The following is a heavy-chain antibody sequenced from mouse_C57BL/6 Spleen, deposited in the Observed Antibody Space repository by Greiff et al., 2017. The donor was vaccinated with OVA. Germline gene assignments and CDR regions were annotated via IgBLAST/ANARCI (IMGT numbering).Heavy chain of an antibody. CDR2: IYPSDSET. V-gene: IGHV1-61*01. CDR3: ARLRDYVGGFAD. CDR1: GYTFTSYW. Sequence: QVQLQQPGAELVRPGSSVKLSCKASGYTFTSYWMDWVKQRPGQGLEWIGNIYPSDSETHYNQKFKDKATLTVDKSSSTAYMQLSRLTSEDSAVYYCARLRDYVGGFADWGQGTLVTVAA. J-gene: IGHJ3*01. D-gene: IGHD2-4*01.